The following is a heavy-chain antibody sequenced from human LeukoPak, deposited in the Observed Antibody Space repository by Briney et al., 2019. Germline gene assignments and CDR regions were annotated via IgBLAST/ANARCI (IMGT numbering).Heavy chain of an antibody. Sequence: ASVKVSCKASGYTFNGYYMHWVRQAPGQGLEWMGWINPNSGGANYAQKFQGRVTMTRDTSISTAYMELSRLRSDDTAVYYCARGMEPYYYMDVWGKGTTVTVSS. V-gene: IGHV1-2*02. CDR1: GYTFNGYY. CDR2: INPNSGGA. J-gene: IGHJ6*03. D-gene: IGHD1-26*01. CDR3: ARGMEPYYYMDV.